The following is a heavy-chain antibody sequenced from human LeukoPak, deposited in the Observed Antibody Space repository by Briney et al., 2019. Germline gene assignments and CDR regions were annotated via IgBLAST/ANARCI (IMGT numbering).Heavy chain of an antibody. CDR1: GYSFTSFW. D-gene: IGHD1/OR15-1a*01. CDR3: AAGGTSAP. J-gene: IGHJ5*02. CDR2: ISPGDSGI. Sequence: GESLKISCKGSGYSFTSFWIGWVRQMPGKGLEWMGVISPGDSGIRYSPSFQGQVTISVDKSISTAYLQWSSLKASDSAMYYCAAGGTSAPWGQGTLVTVSS. V-gene: IGHV5-51*01.